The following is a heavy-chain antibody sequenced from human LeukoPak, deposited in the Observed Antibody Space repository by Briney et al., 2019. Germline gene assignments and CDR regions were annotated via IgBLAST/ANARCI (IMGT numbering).Heavy chain of an antibody. J-gene: IGHJ6*02. CDR2: ISAYNGNT. D-gene: IGHD2-15*01. Sequence: ASVKVSCKASGYTLTSYGISWVRQAPGQGLEWMGWISAYNGNTNYAQKLQGRVTMTTDTSTSTAYMELRSLRSDDTAVYYCARDGGWGYCSGGSCYGWVYYYYYYGMDVWGQGTTVTVSS. CDR3: ARDGGWGYCSGGSCYGWVYYYYYYGMDV. CDR1: GYTLTSYG. V-gene: IGHV1-18*01.